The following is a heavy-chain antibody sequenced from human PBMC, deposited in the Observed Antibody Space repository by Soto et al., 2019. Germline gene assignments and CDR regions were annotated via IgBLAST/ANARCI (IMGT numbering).Heavy chain of an antibody. CDR3: AKQVTWLYNFDY. J-gene: IGHJ4*02. Sequence: GRSLRLSCAPSAITFSSYAMSWVRQAPGKGLEWVSAISGSGGSTYYADSVKGRFTISRDNSKNTLYLQMNSLRAEDTAVYYCAKQVTWLYNFDYWGQGTLVTSPQ. D-gene: IGHD5-18*01. CDR2: ISGSGGST. V-gene: IGHV3-23*01. CDR1: AITFSSYA.